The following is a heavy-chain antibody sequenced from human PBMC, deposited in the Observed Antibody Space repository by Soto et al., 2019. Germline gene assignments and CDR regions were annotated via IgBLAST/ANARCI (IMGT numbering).Heavy chain of an antibody. CDR3: AKSAGGYYYYGVDV. CDR2: ISYDGSNK. J-gene: IGHJ6*02. CDR1: GFTFSSYG. V-gene: IGHV3-30*18. Sequence: PGGSLRLSCAASGFTFSSYGTHWVRQAPGKGLEWVAVISYDGSNKYYADSVKGRFTISRDNSKNTLYLQMNSLRAEDTAVYYCAKSAGGYYYYGVDVWGQGTTVTVSS. D-gene: IGHD2-15*01.